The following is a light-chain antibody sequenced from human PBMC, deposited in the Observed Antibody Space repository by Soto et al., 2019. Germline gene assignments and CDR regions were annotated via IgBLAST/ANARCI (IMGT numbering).Light chain of an antibody. CDR2: EVR. CDR3: CSYTISATLV. CDR1: TNDIGGYNY. Sequence: QSALTQPASVSGSPGQSITISCSGPTNDIGGYNYVSWYQHHPGKVPKVIIYEVRNRPSGVSNRFSGSKSGNTASLTISGLQAEDEADYYCCSYTISATLVFGGVTKVTVL. V-gene: IGLV2-14*01. J-gene: IGLJ3*02.